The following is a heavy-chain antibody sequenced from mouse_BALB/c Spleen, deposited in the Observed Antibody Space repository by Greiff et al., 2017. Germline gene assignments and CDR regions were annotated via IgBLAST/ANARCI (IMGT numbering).Heavy chain of an antibody. D-gene: IGHD2-3*01. CDR1: GYSITSDYA. Sequence: DVHLVESGPGLVKPSQSLSLTCTVTGYSITSDYAWNWIRQFPGNILEWMGNISNSGSTCYNPSLKSRISITRDTSKNQFFLQLNSVTTEDTATYSGARGAGGYYPYYYAMDYWGQGTSVTVSS. CDR2: ISNSGST. V-gene: IGHV3-2*02. J-gene: IGHJ4*01. CDR3: ARGAGGYYPYYYAMDY.